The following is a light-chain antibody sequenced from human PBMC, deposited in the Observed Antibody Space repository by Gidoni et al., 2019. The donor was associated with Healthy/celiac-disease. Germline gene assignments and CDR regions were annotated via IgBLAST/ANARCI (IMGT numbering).Light chain of an antibody. Sequence: PATLSVSPGERATLSCRASQSVSSNLAWYQQKPGQAPRLLIYGASTRATGIPARFSGSGSGTEFTLTISSLQSEDFAVYYCQQYNNWPLTFGGGTKVEIK. CDR2: GAS. CDR3: QQYNNWPLT. CDR1: QSVSSN. J-gene: IGKJ4*01. V-gene: IGKV3-15*01.